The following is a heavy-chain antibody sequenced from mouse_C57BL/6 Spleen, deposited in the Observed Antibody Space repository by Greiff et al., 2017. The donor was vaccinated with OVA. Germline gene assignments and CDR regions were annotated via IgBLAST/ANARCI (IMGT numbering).Heavy chain of an antibody. V-gene: IGHV5-17*01. CDR1: GFTFSDYG. CDR3: ARGSGYDAMDY. J-gene: IGHJ4*01. Sequence: VKLVESGGGLVKPGGSLKLSCAASGFTFSDYGMHWVRQAPEKGLEWVAYISSGSSTIYYADTVTGRFTISRDNAKNTLFLQMNSLRSEDTAMYYCARGSGYDAMDYWGQGTSVTVSS. CDR2: ISSGSSTI.